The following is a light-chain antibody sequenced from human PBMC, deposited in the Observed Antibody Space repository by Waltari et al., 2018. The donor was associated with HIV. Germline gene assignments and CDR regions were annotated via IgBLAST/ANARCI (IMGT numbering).Light chain of an antibody. CDR1: QSFSSY. CDR3: QQRSNWPIT. CDR2: YAS. Sequence: EIVLTQSPATLSLSPGERATLSCRASQSFSSYLAWYQQKPGQAPRPLIYYASNRATGIPARFSGSGSGTDFTLTISSLEPEDFAVYYCQQRSNWPITFGQGTRLEIK. V-gene: IGKV3-11*01. J-gene: IGKJ5*01.